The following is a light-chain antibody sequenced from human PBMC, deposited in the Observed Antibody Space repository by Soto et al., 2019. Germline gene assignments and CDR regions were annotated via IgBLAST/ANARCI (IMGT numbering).Light chain of an antibody. CDR3: QQYASSPLT. J-gene: IGKJ4*01. CDR2: GAS. Sequence: EIVLSQSTGTLSLSPGEGATLSCWASQSVASNYLAWYQQKPGQAPSLLIHGASTRATGIADRFSGSGSGTDFTLTISRLEPEDFAVYYCQQYASSPLTFGGGTKVEIK. CDR1: QSVASNY. V-gene: IGKV3-20*01.